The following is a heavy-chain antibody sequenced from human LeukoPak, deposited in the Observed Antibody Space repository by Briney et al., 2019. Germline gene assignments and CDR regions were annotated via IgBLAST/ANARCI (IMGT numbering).Heavy chain of an antibody. Sequence: SVKVSCKTSGGTFNNSAISWVRQAPGQGLEWLGGIMPLFGTAGYAQKFQGRVTITKDESARTVYLELTRLTSDDTAVYYCARDVHGDYGSGWFDPWGQGTLVSVSS. CDR1: GGTFNNSA. CDR2: IMPLFGTA. J-gene: IGHJ5*02. D-gene: IGHD4-17*01. CDR3: ARDVHGDYGSGWFDP. V-gene: IGHV1-69*05.